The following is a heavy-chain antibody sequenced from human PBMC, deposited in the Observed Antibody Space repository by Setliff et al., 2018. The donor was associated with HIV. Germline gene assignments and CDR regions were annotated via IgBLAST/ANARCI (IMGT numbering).Heavy chain of an antibody. D-gene: IGHD5-12*01. CDR3: ATASGYDLFMGAFDI. Sequence: KTSETLSLTCAVSGGSFSGYYWSWIRQPPGKGLEWIGEINQSGGINYNPSLKSRVTISIDTFKNQFSMKLYSVTAADTAVYYCATASGYDLFMGAFDIWGQGTIVTVS. J-gene: IGHJ3*02. CDR1: GGSFSGYY. V-gene: IGHV4-34*01. CDR2: INQSGGI.